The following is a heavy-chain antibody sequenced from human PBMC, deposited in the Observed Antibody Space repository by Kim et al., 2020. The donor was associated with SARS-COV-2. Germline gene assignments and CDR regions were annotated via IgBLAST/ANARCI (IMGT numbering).Heavy chain of an antibody. CDR1: GFTFSSYG. D-gene: IGHD1-26*01. J-gene: IGHJ3*02. Sequence: GGSLRLSCAASGFTFSSYGMHWVRQAPGKGLEWVAVISYDGSNKYYADSVKGRFTISRDNSKNTLYLQMNSLRAEDTAVYYCSLLVGATFTEGDAFDIWG. CDR2: ISYDGSNK. V-gene: IGHV3-30*03. CDR3: SLLVGATFTEGDAFDI.